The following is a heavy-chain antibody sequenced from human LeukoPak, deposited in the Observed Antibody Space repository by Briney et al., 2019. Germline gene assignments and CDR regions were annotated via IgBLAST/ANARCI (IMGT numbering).Heavy chain of an antibody. V-gene: IGHV3-30-3*01. J-gene: IGHJ4*02. D-gene: IGHD1-1*01. CDR3: AKEGTGIHFDY. CDR1: GFTFSSNA. CDR2: ISYDGGNT. Sequence: GGSLRLSCAASGFTFSSNAIHWVRQAPGKGLEWVAEISYDGGNTYYADSVRGRFTISRDNSKNTLYLQMNSLRAEDTAVYYCAKEGTGIHFDYWGQGTLVTVSS.